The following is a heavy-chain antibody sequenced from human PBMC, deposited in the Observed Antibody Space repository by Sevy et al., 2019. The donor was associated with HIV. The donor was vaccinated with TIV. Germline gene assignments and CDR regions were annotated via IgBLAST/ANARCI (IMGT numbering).Heavy chain of an antibody. CDR1: GGSFTSSDSY. V-gene: IGHV4-30-4*01. CDR2: IHYTGGT. J-gene: IGHJ4*02. CDR3: ASKPGYNDGPFDY. Sequence: SETLSLTCTVSGGSFTSSDSYWSWIRQPPGEGLEWIGYIHYTGGTYYNPFLKSRVAMSVDTSEKQFSLKLSFLTAADTAVYYCASKPGYNDGPFDYWGQGTLVTVSS. D-gene: IGHD5-12*01.